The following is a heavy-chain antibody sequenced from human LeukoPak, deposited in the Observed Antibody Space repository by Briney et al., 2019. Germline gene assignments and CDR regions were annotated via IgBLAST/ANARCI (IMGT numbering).Heavy chain of an antibody. D-gene: IGHD5-18*01. CDR3: ARGGGDTAMGGNWFDP. CDR2: IHSNGNT. V-gene: IGHV4-59*11. CDR1: GGSISNHY. J-gene: IGHJ5*02. Sequence: PSETLSLTCTVSGGSISNHYWSWFRQPPGKGLEWIGYIHSNGNTNYNPSLMSRVTISVDTSKKQFFLKLTSVTAADTAVYYCARGGGDTAMGGNWFDPWGQGTLVTVSS.